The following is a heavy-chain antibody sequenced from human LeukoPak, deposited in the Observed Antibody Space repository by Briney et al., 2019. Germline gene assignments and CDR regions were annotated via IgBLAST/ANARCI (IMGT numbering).Heavy chain of an antibody. CDR3: ARDLPPSISLRMLFDI. J-gene: IGHJ3*02. CDR1: GYTFTSYY. D-gene: IGHD3-9*01. Sequence: ASVKVSCKASGYTFTSYYMHWVRQAPGQGLEWMGWINPNSGGTNYAQKFQGRVTMTRDTSISTAYMELSRLRSDDTAVYYCARDLPPSISLRMLFDIWGQGTMVTVSS. V-gene: IGHV1-2*02. CDR2: INPNSGGT.